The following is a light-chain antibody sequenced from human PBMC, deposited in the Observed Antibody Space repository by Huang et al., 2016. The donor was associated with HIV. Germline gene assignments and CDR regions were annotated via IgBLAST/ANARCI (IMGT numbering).Light chain of an antibody. CDR2: GAS. CDR1: QSVSGSY. CDR3: QVYGTSPPGP. Sequence: EIVLTQSPGTLSLSPGERATLSCRASQSVSGSYLAWYQQKPGKAPRLLIYGASSRATGIPDRLSGSGSGTDFTLTITRLEPEDTALYYCQVYGTSPPGPFGPGATVHIK. V-gene: IGKV3-20*01. J-gene: IGKJ3*01.